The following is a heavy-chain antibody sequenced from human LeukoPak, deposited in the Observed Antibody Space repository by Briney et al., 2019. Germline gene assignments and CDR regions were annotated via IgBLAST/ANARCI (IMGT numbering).Heavy chain of an antibody. Sequence: AASVKVSCKASGYTFTGYYMHWVRQAPGQGLEWMGGIIPIFGTANYAQKFQGRVTITADESTSTAYMELSSLRSEDTAVYYCARVSSGGTQPFDPWGQGTLVTVSS. CDR3: ARVSSGGTQPFDP. J-gene: IGHJ5*02. CDR1: GYTFTGYY. CDR2: IIPIFGTA. D-gene: IGHD2-15*01. V-gene: IGHV1-69*13.